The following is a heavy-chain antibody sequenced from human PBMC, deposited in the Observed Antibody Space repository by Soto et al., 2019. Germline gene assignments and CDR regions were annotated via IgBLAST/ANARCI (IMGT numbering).Heavy chain of an antibody. J-gene: IGHJ4*02. Sequence: QVQLVESGGGVVQPGRSLRLSCVASGLTFSSHGMHWVRQAPGKGLEWVALVSYDERNKQYAYSVKGRFTISRDNSKSTLYLHMSSLRAGDTAMYYCTKESPRGPGCDSGGQGTLVTVSS. V-gene: IGHV3-30*18. CDR2: VSYDERNK. CDR3: TKESPRGPGCDS. CDR1: GLTFSSHG.